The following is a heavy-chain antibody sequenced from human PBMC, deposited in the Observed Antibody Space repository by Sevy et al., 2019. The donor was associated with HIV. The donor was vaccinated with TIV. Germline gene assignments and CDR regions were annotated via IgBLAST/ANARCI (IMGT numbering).Heavy chain of an antibody. CDR3: ARDMAHLPIAVAGNFYYYYGMDV. CDR1: GFTFSSSA. Sequence: GGSLRLSCAASGFTFSSSAMHWVRQAPAKGLEWVALISHDGTNKYYADSVKGRFTISRDNSKNTLYLQMNSLRAEDTAVCYCARDMAHLPIAVAGNFYYYYGMDVWGQGTTVTVSS. CDR2: ISHDGTNK. V-gene: IGHV3-30*04. D-gene: IGHD6-19*01. J-gene: IGHJ6*02.